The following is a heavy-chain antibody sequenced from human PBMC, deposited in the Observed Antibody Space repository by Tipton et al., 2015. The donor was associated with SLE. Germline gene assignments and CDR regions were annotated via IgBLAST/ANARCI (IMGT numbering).Heavy chain of an antibody. CDR2: VDYIGST. D-gene: IGHD6-13*01. V-gene: IGHV4-59*01. Sequence: TLSLTCAVYGGSFSGYYWSWIRQPPGKGLEWIGYVDYIGSTNYNPSLKSRVTISVDTSKKQFSLKLTSVTAADTAVYYCARASSSSWDTGYYYYMDVWGKGTMVTVSS. J-gene: IGHJ6*03. CDR3: ARASSSSWDTGYYYYMDV. CDR1: GGSFSGYY.